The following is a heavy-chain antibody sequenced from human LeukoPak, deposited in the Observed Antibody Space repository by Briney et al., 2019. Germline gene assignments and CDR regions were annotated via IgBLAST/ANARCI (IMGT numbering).Heavy chain of an antibody. J-gene: IGHJ4*02. CDR3: ARDPGHSNYINDY. V-gene: IGHV3-74*01. CDR1: GFSFSSYC. D-gene: IGHD4-11*01. CDR2: IDTDGSRT. Sequence: GGSLRLSCAASGFSFSSYCMHWVRQTPGKGLVWVSRIDTDGSRTHYADFAGGRFIISRDNANNTLYLQMTSLRAEDTALYYCARDPGHSNYINDYWGQGTLVTVSS.